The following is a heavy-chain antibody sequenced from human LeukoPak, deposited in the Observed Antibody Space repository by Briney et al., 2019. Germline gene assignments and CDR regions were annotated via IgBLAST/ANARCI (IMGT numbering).Heavy chain of an antibody. CDR1: GFSFSAYW. V-gene: IGHV3-7*01. CDR3: VRENYFDY. Sequence: GGSLRLSCAASGFSFSAYWMGWIRLLPGKGLERVANIRQDGSEKNYVDSVKGRFTISRDNTRKSLYLQMNGLRAEDTAVYYCVRENYFDYWGQGTLVTVSS. J-gene: IGHJ4*02. CDR2: IRQDGSEK.